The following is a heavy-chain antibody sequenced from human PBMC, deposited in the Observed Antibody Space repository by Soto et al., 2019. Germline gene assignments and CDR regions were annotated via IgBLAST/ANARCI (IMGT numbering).Heavy chain of an antibody. V-gene: IGHV5-51*01. CDR3: ASLLWFGELSSYGMDV. CDR1: GYSFTSYW. CDR2: IYPGDSDT. J-gene: IGHJ6*02. Sequence: PGESLKISCKGSGYSFTSYWIGWVRQMPGKGLEWMGIIYPGDSDTRYSPSFQGQVTISADKSISTAYLQWSSLRASDTAMYNCASLLWFGELSSYGMDVWGQGTTDTVSS. D-gene: IGHD3-10*01.